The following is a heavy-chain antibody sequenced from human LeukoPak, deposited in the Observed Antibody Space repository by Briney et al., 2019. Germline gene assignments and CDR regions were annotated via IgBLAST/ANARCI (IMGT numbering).Heavy chain of an antibody. CDR3: ARDMVGADGGMDV. D-gene: IGHD3-10*01. V-gene: IGHV3-66*01. Sequence: PGGSLRLSCAASGFTVSSNYMSWVRQAPGKGLEWVSLIYSGGSTCYADSVNGRFTISRDNSKNTLYLQMNSLRAEDTAVYYCARDMVGADGGMDVWGQGTTVTVSS. CDR1: GFTVSSNY. J-gene: IGHJ6*02. CDR2: IYSGGST.